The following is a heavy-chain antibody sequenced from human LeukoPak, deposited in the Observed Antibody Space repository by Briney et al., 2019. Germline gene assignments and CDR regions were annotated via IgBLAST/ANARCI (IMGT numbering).Heavy chain of an antibody. D-gene: IGHD4/OR15-4a*01. CDR1: GYTFTGHY. CDR3: ATERVPNIVY. V-gene: IGHV1-2*02. J-gene: IGHJ4*02. Sequence: ASVKVSCKASGYTFTGHYMHWVRQAPGQGLEWMGWINPNSGGTNYAQKFQGRATMTRDTSISTTYMELTRLTSDDTAVYYCATERVPNIVYWGQGTLVTVSS. CDR2: INPNSGGT.